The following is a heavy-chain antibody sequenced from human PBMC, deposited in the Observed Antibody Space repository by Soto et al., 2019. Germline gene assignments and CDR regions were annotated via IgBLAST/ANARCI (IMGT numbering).Heavy chain of an antibody. D-gene: IGHD5-12*01. CDR1: GGTFSTYD. V-gene: IGHV1-69*01. J-gene: IGHJ4*02. CDR3: AINEGTDGYKFAY. Sequence: QVQLVQSGAEVKKPGSSVKVSCKASGGTFSTYDICWVRQAPGQGLEWMGGIIPLFGTANYAQKFQGRVTIIADESTRTAYMELRRLRSEDTALYYCAINEGTDGYKFAYWGQGTLVTVSS. CDR2: IIPLFGTA.